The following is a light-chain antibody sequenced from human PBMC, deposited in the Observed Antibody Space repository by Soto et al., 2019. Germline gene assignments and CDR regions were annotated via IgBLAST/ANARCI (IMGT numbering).Light chain of an antibody. CDR1: QSVSNH. V-gene: IGKV3-15*01. J-gene: IGKJ2*01. Sequence: IMITQSPATLSVSPGERATLSCRASQSVSNHLAWYQQKPGLTPRLLIYGASTRAAGIPARFSGSGSGTEFTLTISSLQSEDFAVYYCQHYDYWPHTFGQGTKLEI. CDR3: QHYDYWPHT. CDR2: GAS.